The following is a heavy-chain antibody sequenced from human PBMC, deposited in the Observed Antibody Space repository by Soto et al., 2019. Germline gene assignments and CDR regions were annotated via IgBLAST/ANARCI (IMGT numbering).Heavy chain of an antibody. J-gene: IGHJ5*02. Sequence: KPSETLSLTCTVSGGSISSSSYYWGWIRQPPGKGLEWIGSIYYSGSTYYNPSLKSRVTISVDTSKNQFSLKLSSVTAADTAVYYCASQIIQLWWYNWFDPWGQGALVTVSS. CDR2: IYYSGST. CDR3: ASQIIQLWWYNWFDP. V-gene: IGHV4-39*01. D-gene: IGHD5-18*01. CDR1: GGSISSSSYY.